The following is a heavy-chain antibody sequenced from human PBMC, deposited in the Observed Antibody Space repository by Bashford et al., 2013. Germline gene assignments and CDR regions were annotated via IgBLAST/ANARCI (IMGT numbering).Heavy chain of an antibody. CDR3: AKAEWYANGDYDWFDP. J-gene: IGHJ5*02. V-gene: IGHV3-23*01. CDR1: GFTFSNYA. Sequence: SGGSLRLSCAASGFTFSNYAMSWVRQAPGKGLEWVAAISNFGYSRYHADSVKGRFTISRDNSKNTLYLQMNSLRAEDTAVYYCAKAEWYANGDYDWFDPWGQGTLVTVSS. CDR2: ISNFGYSR. D-gene: IGHD4-17*01.